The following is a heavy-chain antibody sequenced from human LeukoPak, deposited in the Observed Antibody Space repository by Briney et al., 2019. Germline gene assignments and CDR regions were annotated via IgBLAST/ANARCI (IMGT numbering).Heavy chain of an antibody. D-gene: IGHD3-3*01. CDR3: AKDSRFLEWLFLV. V-gene: IGHV3-21*01. CDR2: ISSSSSYI. CDR1: GYSISSGYY. J-gene: IGHJ4*02. Sequence: ETLSLTCTVSGYSISSGYYWGWIRQPPGKGLEWVSSISSSSSYIYYADSVKGRFTISRDNAKNSLYLQMNSLRAEDTAVYYCAKDSRFLEWLFLVWGQGTLVTVSS.